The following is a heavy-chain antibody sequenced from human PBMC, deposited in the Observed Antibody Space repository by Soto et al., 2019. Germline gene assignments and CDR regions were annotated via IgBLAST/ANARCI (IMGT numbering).Heavy chain of an antibody. V-gene: IGHV3-13*05. CDR3: ARTDRDFYGLDV. CDR2: ISAAGDP. CDR1: GFTFRNYD. J-gene: IGHJ6*02. Sequence: EVQLVESGGGLVQPGGSLRLSCEASGFTFRNYDMHWVRQGTGKGLEWVSGISAAGDPDYADSVERRFTISRENAQNSFFLQMNSLRGGDPAVYYCARTDRDFYGLDVWGQGTTVIVSS.